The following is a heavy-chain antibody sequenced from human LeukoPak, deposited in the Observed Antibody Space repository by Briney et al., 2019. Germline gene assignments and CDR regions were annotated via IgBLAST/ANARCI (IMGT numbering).Heavy chain of an antibody. Sequence: PGGSLRLSCAASGFTFSSYGMHWVRQAPGKGLEWVAVISYDGSNKYYADSVKGRFTISRDNSKNTLYLQMNSLRAEDTAVYYCAEGEDDSSGYYLMGFDYWGQGTLVTVSS. J-gene: IGHJ4*02. CDR1: GFTFSSYG. CDR3: AEGEDDSSGYYLMGFDY. CDR2: ISYDGSNK. D-gene: IGHD3-22*01. V-gene: IGHV3-30*18.